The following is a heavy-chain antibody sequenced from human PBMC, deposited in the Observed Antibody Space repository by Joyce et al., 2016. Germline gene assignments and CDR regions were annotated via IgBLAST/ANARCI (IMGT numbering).Heavy chain of an antibody. D-gene: IGHD2-15*01. CDR2: ITPCHGAT. Sequence: QVQLVQSGAEVKKPGASVKVSCRASGYMFTGASIHWVRQAPGQGLEWMRRITPCHGATDCTQKFQGRVTLTTDTSISTAYLELNRLTSDDTAVYYCAKDGVVSIDAWGQATLVTVSS. CDR3: AKDGVVSIDA. J-gene: IGHJ5*02. V-gene: IGHV1-2*06. CDR1: GYMFTGAS.